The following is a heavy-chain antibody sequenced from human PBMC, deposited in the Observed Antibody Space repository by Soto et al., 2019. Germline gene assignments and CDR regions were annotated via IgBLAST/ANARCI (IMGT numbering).Heavy chain of an antibody. D-gene: IGHD6-6*01. J-gene: IGHJ4*02. CDR3: ARGLIAARTPSAY. CDR1: GYTFTSYD. CDR2: MNPNSGNT. Sequence: GASVKVSCKASGYTFTSYDINWVRQATGQGLEWMGWMNPNSGNTGYAQKFQGRVTMTRNTSISTAYMELSSLRSEDTAVYYCARGLIAARTPSAYWVQGTLVTVSS. V-gene: IGHV1-8*01.